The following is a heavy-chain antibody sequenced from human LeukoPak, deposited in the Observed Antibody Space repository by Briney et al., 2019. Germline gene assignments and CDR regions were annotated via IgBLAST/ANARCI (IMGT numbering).Heavy chain of an antibody. Sequence: SETLSLTCAVYGGSFSGNYWSWIRQAPGKGLEWIGEINHSGSTNYNPSLKSRVSISADTSKNQFSLNLSSVTAADTAVCYCARGRYDDSSGHHFFDYWGQGTLVTVSS. J-gene: IGHJ4*02. V-gene: IGHV4-34*01. CDR3: ARGRYDDSSGHHFFDY. CDR2: INHSGST. CDR1: GGSFSGNY. D-gene: IGHD3-22*01.